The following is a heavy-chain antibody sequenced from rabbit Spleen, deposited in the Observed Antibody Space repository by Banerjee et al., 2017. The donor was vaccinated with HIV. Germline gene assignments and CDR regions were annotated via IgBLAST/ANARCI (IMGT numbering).Heavy chain of an antibody. CDR2: IYAGGGVGT. Sequence: QSLEESGGDLVKPGASLTLTCTASGVSFSSSYYMCWVRQAPGKGLEWIACIYAGGGVGTYYATWAKGRFTISKTSSTTVTLQMTSLTAADTATYFCARDLVAVIGWNFNLWGPGTLVTVS. D-gene: IGHD1-1*01. V-gene: IGHV1S40*01. CDR1: GVSFSSSYY. CDR3: ARDLVAVIGWNFNL. J-gene: IGHJ4*01.